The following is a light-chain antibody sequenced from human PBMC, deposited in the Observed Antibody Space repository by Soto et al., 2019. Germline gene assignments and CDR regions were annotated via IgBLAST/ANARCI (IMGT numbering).Light chain of an antibody. CDR2: AAS. J-gene: IGKJ5*01. Sequence: DIQVTQSPSSVSASVGDRVTITCRASRSIGNNLNWYQQRPGKAPQLLIYAASSLQSGVPSRFSGSSSGTDFTLTINGLQPEDFATYYCQQSFSPHIAFGQGTRLEIK. V-gene: IGKV1-39*01. CDR1: RSIGNN. CDR3: QQSFSPHIA.